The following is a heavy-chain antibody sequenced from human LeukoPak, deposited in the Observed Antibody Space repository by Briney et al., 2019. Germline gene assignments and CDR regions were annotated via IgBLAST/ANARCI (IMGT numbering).Heavy chain of an antibody. CDR3: ARAGGDLFDY. CDR1: GGSFSGYY. V-gene: IGHV4-34*01. CDR2: INHSGST. Sequence: SETLSLTCAVYGGSFSGYYWSWIRQPPGKGLEWIGEINHSGSTNYNPSLKSRVTISVDTSKNQFSLKLSSVTAADTAVYYCARAGGDLFDYWGQGTLVTVSS. D-gene: IGHD2-21*02. J-gene: IGHJ4*02.